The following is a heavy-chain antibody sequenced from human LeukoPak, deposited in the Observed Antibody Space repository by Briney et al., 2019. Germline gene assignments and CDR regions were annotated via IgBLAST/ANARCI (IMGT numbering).Heavy chain of an antibody. J-gene: IGHJ4*02. CDR2: IHTSGST. D-gene: IGHD3-22*01. CDR1: GDSSSIYY. CDR3: ASHSGTWGYLDV. Sequence: SETLSLTCTVSGDSSSIYYWSWFRQPPGKGLEWLGYIHTSGSTTYNPSLRGRVAISLDTSKNQFSLRLSSAIAADSAVYYCASHSGTWGYLDVWGQGALLTVSS. V-gene: IGHV4-4*09.